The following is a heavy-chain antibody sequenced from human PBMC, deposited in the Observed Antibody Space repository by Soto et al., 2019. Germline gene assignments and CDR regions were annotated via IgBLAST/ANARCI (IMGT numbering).Heavy chain of an antibody. Sequence: QVQLVESGGGVVQPGRSLRLSCAASGFTFSSYAMHWVRQAPGKGLEWVAVISYDGSNKYYADSVKGRFTISRDNSKNTLYLQMHSQRAEDTAVDYCARGAGYYGMDVWGQGSTVTVSS. CDR3: ARGAGYYGMDV. J-gene: IGHJ6*02. CDR1: GFTFSSYA. CDR2: ISYDGSNK. V-gene: IGHV3-30-3*01.